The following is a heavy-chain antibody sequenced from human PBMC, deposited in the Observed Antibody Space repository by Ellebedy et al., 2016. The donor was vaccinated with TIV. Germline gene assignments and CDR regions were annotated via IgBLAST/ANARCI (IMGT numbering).Heavy chain of an antibody. D-gene: IGHD2-2*01. CDR2: ISGGGGST. CDR1: AFTFSSFA. V-gene: IGHV3-23*01. CDR3: AHHCSSTNCHDY. Sequence: PGGSLRLSCAASAFTFSSFAMTWVRQAPGKGLEWVSGISGGGGSTYYADSVKGRFTISRDDSKNTLYLQMNSLRVEDTAVYYCAHHCSSTNCHDYWGQGTLVPVSS. J-gene: IGHJ4*02.